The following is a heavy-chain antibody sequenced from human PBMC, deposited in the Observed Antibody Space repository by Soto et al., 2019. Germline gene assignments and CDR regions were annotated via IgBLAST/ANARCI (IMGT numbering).Heavy chain of an antibody. V-gene: IGHV4-31*03. CDR3: RVVTLLRSSDI. D-gene: IGHD3-22*01. CDR1: GGSIGSGGYY. CDR2: IYYNGDT. Sequence: PSETLSLTCTVSGGSIGSGGYYWSWIRQHPGKGLEWIGHIYYNGDTHYNPSLKSRLSISLDTSKNHFSLNLSSVTAADSAVYFYRVVTLLRSSDIWGPGTMVPVSS. J-gene: IGHJ3*02.